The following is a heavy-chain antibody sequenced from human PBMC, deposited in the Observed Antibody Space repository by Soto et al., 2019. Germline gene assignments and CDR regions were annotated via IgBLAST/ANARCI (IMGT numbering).Heavy chain of an antibody. V-gene: IGHV1-18*01. D-gene: IGHD1-26*01. CDR2: ISAYNGNT. CDR3: ARGPRGSFKNWFDP. J-gene: IGHJ5*02. CDR1: GYTFVNYA. Sequence: QVQLVQSGAEVKKPGASLKVSCKASGYTFVNYAINWVRQAPGQGLEWMGWISAYNGNTNYAENLQGRVTMTRETYTSKEYMELRSLRSDDTAVYYCARGPRGSFKNWFDPWGQGTLVIVSS.